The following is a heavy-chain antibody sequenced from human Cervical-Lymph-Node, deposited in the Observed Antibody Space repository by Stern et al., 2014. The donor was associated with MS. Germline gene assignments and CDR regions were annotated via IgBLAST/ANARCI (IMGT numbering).Heavy chain of an antibody. D-gene: IGHD3-22*01. V-gene: IGHV1-58*01. CDR3: AAEPMYYSDSVGAFDI. Sequence: QMQLVQSGPEVKKPGTSVKVSCKASGFTFTSSAVQWVRQARGQGLEWIGWIVACSGNTNYAQKFQERVTITRDMSTSTAYMELSSLRSEDTAVYYCAAEPMYYSDSVGAFDIWGQGTMVTVSS. J-gene: IGHJ3*02. CDR1: GFTFTSSA. CDR2: IVACSGNT.